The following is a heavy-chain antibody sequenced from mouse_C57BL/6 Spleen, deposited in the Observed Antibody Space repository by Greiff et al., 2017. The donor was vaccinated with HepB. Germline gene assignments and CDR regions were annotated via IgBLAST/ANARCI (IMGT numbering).Heavy chain of an antibody. J-gene: IGHJ4*01. CDR1: GFTFSSYG. Sequence: DVQLVESGGDLVKPGGSLKLSCAASGFTFSSYGMSWVRQTPDKRLEWVATISSGGSYTYYPDSVKGRFTISRDNAKNTLYLQMSSLKSEDTAMYYCARPLGSSGFDWDYWGQGTSVTVSS. CDR2: ISSGGSYT. D-gene: IGHD3-2*02. CDR3: ARPLGSSGFDWDY. V-gene: IGHV5-6*01.